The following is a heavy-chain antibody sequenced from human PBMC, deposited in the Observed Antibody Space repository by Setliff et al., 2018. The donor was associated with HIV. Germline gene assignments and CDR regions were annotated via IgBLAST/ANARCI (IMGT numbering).Heavy chain of an antibody. CDR1: GGSITGYY. V-gene: IGHV4-4*07. D-gene: IGHD2-21*02. CDR3: TRDLWGDDYYYNNMDV. J-gene: IGHJ6*03. Sequence: SETLSLTCTVSGGSITGYYWSWVRQPPGKGLEWIGRIYTRGNTNSNPSLRSRVTMSVDTSKNQFSLKVTSVTAADTAVYYCTRDLWGDDYYYNNMDVWGKGNTGTVSS. CDR2: IYTRGNT.